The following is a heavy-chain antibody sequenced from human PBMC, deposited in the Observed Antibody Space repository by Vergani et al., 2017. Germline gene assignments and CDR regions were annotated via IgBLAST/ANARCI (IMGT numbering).Heavy chain of an antibody. J-gene: IGHJ4*02. V-gene: IGHV4-39*07. CDR1: GGSISSSSYY. Sequence: QLQLQESGPGLVKPSETLSLTCTVSGGSISSSSYYWGWIRQPPGKGLEWIGSIYSSGSTYYNPSLKSRVTISVDTSKNQFSLKLSSVTAADTAVYYCARDPHNYGSGSFDYWGQGTLVTVSS. D-gene: IGHD3-10*01. CDR2: IYSSGST. CDR3: ARDPHNYGSGSFDY.